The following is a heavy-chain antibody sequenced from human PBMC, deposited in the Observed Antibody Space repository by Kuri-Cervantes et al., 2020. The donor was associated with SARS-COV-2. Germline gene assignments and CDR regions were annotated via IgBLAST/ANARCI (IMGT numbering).Heavy chain of an antibody. Sequence: LRLSCTVSGGSISSGDYYWSWIRQPPGKGLEWIGYIYYSGSTYYNPSLKSRVTIPVDTSKNQFSLKLSSVTAADTAVYYCAGLLGFDPWGQGTLVTVSS. CDR1: GGSISSGDYY. V-gene: IGHV4-30-4*08. CDR2: IYYSGST. D-gene: IGHD2-8*02. CDR3: AGLLGFDP. J-gene: IGHJ5*02.